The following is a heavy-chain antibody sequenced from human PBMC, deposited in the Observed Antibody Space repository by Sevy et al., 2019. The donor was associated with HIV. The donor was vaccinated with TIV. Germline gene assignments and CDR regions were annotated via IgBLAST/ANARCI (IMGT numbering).Heavy chain of an antibody. CDR3: TTDAHDFTNYPSPYYFDQ. V-gene: IGHV3-15*01. D-gene: IGHD4-4*01. CDR2: IKSKTDGGPT. Sequence: GGSLRLSCAASGFTLSDAWMSWVRQAPGKGLEWVGRIKSKTDGGPTDYAAPVKGRLTISRDESKNKLYLQMNSLKTEDTAVYYCTTDAHDFTNYPSPYYFDQWGQGTLVTVSS. CDR1: GFTLSDAW. J-gene: IGHJ4*02.